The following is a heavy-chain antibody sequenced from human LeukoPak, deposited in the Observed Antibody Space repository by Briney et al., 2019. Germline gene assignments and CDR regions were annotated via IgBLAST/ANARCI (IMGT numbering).Heavy chain of an antibody. CDR1: GFNFSTYG. Sequence: TGGSLRLSCAASGFNFSTYGMHWVRQAPGKGLEWVAVIWYDGSIKNYADSVKGRFTISRDNSKNTLYLQMNSLKTEDTAVYYCTTDGIVLLWFGELLNGMDVWGQGTTVTVSS. J-gene: IGHJ6*02. V-gene: IGHV3-33*01. CDR3: TTDGIVLLWFGELLNGMDV. CDR2: IWYDGSIK. D-gene: IGHD3-10*01.